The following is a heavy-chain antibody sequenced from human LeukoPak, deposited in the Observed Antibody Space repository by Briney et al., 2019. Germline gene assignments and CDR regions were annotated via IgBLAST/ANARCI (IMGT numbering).Heavy chain of an antibody. V-gene: IGHV4-61*01. CDR3: ARGYSSRWSDFDY. J-gene: IGHJ4*02. CDR2: IYYSGTT. D-gene: IGHD6-13*01. Sequence: SETLSLTCTVSGGSVSSGSYYWGWIRQPPGKGLEWIGYIYYSGTTNYNPSLKSRVTISVDTSKNQSSLKLSSVTAADTAVYYCARGYSSRWSDFDYWGQGTLVTVSS. CDR1: GGSVSSGSYY.